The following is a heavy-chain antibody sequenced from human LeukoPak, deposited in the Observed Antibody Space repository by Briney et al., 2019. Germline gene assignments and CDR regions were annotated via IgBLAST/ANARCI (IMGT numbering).Heavy chain of an antibody. J-gene: IGHJ4*02. Sequence: SVKVSCKASGGTFSSYAISWVRQAPGQGLEWMGGIIPIFGTANYAQKFQGRVTITADESTSTAYMELSSLRSEDTAVYYCARDGTYYYDSSGYYRVDCWGQGTLVTVSS. CDR3: ARDGTYYYDSSGYYRVDC. CDR2: IIPIFGTA. CDR1: GGTFSSYA. D-gene: IGHD3-22*01. V-gene: IGHV1-69*13.